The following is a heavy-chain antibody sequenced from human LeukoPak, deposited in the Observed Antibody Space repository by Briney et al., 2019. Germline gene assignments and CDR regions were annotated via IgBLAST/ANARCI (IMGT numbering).Heavy chain of an antibody. CDR3: ARARGIAARPSAFDI. CDR2: ISSSSSYI. CDR1: GFPFGDYA. V-gene: IGHV3-21*01. D-gene: IGHD6-6*01. Sequence: GGSLRLSCTASGFPFGDYAMNWVRQAPGKGLEWVSSISSSSSYIYYADSVKGRFTISRDNAKNSLYLQMNSLRAEDTAVYYCARARGIAARPSAFDIWGQGTMVTVSS. J-gene: IGHJ3*02.